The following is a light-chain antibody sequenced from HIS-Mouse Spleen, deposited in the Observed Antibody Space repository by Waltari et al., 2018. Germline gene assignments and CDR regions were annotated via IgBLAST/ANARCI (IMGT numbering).Light chain of an antibody. CDR1: QGISSY. CDR2: AAS. J-gene: IGKJ2*01. V-gene: IGKV1-8*01. Sequence: AIRMTQSPSSLPASTGDRVTITCRASQGISSYLAWYQQKPGKAPKLLIYAASTLQSGVPSRCSGSGAGTDVTLTISCLQSEDFATYDCQQYYSYPYTFGQGTKLEIK. CDR3: QQYYSYPYT.